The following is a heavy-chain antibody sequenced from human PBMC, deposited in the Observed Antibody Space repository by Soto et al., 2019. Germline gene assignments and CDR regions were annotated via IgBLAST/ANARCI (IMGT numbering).Heavy chain of an antibody. D-gene: IGHD4-17*01. J-gene: IGHJ4*02. CDR3: AKSGTVTVWFPFD. CDR2: VSKDGSEN. CDR1: GFTFSNSA. Sequence: QVQLVESGGGVVQRGGSLRLSCAASGFTFSNSAMHWVRQAPGKGLEWVAVVSKDGSENYYADSVKGRFSISRDNSKNTLYLDLNSLRPENTGVYYCAKSGTVTVWFPFDWGQGTLVTVSS. V-gene: IGHV3-30*18.